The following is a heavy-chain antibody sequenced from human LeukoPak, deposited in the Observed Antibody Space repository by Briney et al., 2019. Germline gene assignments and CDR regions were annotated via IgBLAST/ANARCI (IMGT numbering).Heavy chain of an antibody. Sequence: GGSLRLPCAASGFTFSSYAMSWVRQAPGKGLEWVSAISGSGGSTYYADSVKGRFTISRDNAKNSLYLQMNSLRAEDTAVYYCARDKTYGMDVWGQGTTVTVSS. J-gene: IGHJ6*02. CDR3: ARDKTYGMDV. CDR2: ISGSGGST. CDR1: GFTFSSYA. V-gene: IGHV3-23*01.